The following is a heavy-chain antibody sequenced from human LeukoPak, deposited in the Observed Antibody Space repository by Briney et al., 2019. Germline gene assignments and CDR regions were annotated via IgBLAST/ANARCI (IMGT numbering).Heavy chain of an antibody. V-gene: IGHV5-51*01. CDR2: IYPGDSDT. D-gene: IGHD5-18*01. CDR3: ARSGYSLAYGLDY. J-gene: IGHJ4*02. Sequence: GESLQMSCKGSGYSFTSYWIAWVRQMPGKGLEWMGIIYPGDSDTRYSPSFQGQVTISADKSINTAYLQWSSLKASDTAMYYCARSGYSLAYGLDYWGQGTLVTVSS. CDR1: GYSFTSYW.